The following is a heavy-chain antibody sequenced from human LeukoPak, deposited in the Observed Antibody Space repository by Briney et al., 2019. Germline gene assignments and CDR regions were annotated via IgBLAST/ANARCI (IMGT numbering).Heavy chain of an antibody. D-gene: IGHD1-14*01. J-gene: IGHJ6*03. Sequence: SETLSLTCAVYGGSFSGYYWSWIRQPPGKGLEWIGEINHSGSTNYNPSLKSRVTISVDTSKNQFSLKLSSVTAADTAVYYCARRSGGHYYYYYMDVWGKGTTVTISS. CDR2: INHSGST. V-gene: IGHV4-34*01. CDR1: GGSFSGYY. CDR3: ARRSGGHYYYYYMDV.